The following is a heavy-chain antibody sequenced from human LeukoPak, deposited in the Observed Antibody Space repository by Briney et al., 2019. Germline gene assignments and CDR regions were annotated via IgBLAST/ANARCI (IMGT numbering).Heavy chain of an antibody. CDR2: INHSGST. V-gene: IGHV4-34*01. J-gene: IGHJ4*02. D-gene: IGHD3-10*01. CDR1: GGSFSGYY. Sequence: PSETLSLTCAVYGGSFSGYYWSWIRQPPGKGLEWIGEINHSGSTNYNPSLKSRVTISVDTSKNQFSLKLSSVTAADTAVYYCARFRGRPRGSTMVRGAPKYHFDYWGQGTLVTVSS. CDR3: ARFRGRPRGSTMVRGAPKYHFDY.